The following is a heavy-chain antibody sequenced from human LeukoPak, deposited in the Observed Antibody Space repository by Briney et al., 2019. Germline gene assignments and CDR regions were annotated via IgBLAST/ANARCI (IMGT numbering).Heavy chain of an antibody. CDR2: ISYDGSNK. CDR3: ARDFGGYNYFDY. D-gene: IGHD5-24*01. CDR1: GFTFSSYA. J-gene: IGHJ4*02. Sequence: GRSLRLSLAASGFTFSSYAMHWVSQAPGKGLEWVAVISYDGSNKYYADSVKGRFTISRDNSKNTLYLQMNSLRAEDTAVYYCARDFGGYNYFDYWGQGTLVTVSS. V-gene: IGHV3-30*04.